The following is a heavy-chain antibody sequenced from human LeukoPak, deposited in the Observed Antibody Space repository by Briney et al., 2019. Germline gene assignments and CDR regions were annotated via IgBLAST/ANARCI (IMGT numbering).Heavy chain of an antibody. CDR2: FSGSGGST. J-gene: IGHJ4*02. Sequence: GGSLRLSCAASGFTFSSYAMSWVRQAPGKGLECISGFSGSGGSTYYADSVKGRFTISRDNSKNTLYLQMNSLRAEDTAVYYCAKDSHSSSWYALDYWGQGTLVTVSS. V-gene: IGHV3-23*01. D-gene: IGHD6-13*01. CDR3: AKDSHSSSWYALDY. CDR1: GFTFSSYA.